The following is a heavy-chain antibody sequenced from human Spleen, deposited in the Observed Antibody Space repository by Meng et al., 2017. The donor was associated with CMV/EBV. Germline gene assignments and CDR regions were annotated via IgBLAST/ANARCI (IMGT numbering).Heavy chain of an antibody. D-gene: IGHD6-19*01. Sequence: GESLKISCAASGFTFGSYWMSWVRQAPGKGLDWVANIKQDGSEKYYVDSVKGRFTISRDNAKNSLYLQMNSLRVEDTAVYYCARDPLGSSGWFSVIGMGVRGQGTTVTVSS. CDR1: GFTFGSYW. V-gene: IGHV3-7*01. CDR3: ARDPLGSSGWFSVIGMGV. CDR2: IKQDGSEK. J-gene: IGHJ6*02.